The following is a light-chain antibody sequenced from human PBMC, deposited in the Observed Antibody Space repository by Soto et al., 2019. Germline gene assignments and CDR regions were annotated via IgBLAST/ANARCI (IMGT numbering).Light chain of an antibody. J-gene: IGKJ5*01. Sequence: IQLTQSPSSLSASVGDRVTITCRASQGISNYLAWYQQKPGKTPRLLIYGATTLQSGVPSRFSGSGSGTDFALTISSLQHEDVATYYCQQLKSYVTFGQGTRLEIK. CDR1: QGISNY. CDR2: GAT. V-gene: IGKV1-9*01. CDR3: QQLKSYVT.